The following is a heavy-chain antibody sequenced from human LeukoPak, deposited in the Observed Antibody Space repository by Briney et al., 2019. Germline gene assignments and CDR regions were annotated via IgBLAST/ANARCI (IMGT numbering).Heavy chain of an antibody. D-gene: IGHD5-18*01. CDR1: GASISSYY. CDR3: ARVDAALVSVDY. V-gene: IGHV4-59*12. J-gene: IGHJ4*02. Sequence: SETLSLTCTVSGASISSYYWNWIRQPPGKGLEWIGYIYYSGSSHYNPSLKSRATISADTSENQFSLKLNSVTAADTAVYYCARVDAALVSVDYWGQGTQVTVSS. CDR2: IYYSGSS.